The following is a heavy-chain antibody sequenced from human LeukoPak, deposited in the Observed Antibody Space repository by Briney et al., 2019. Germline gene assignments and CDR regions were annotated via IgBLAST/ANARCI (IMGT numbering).Heavy chain of an antibody. Sequence: GEALKISCQGSGCIFTSYWRSWVRQMPRKGLGGMGGIQLKDSYTNYTPSFQGHLTISADKSISTVYLQWSSLKASDTAMYYCARPLGYCSSTSCSLGDFNIWGRERIVTVSS. CDR2: IQLKDSYT. CDR1: GCIFTSYW. D-gene: IGHD2-2*03. CDR3: ARPLGYCSSTSCSLGDFNI. J-gene: IGHJ3*02. V-gene: IGHV5-10-1*01.